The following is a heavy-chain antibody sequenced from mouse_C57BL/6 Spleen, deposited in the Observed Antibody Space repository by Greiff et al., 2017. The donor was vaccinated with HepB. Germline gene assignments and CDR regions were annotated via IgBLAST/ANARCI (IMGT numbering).Heavy chain of an antibody. V-gene: IGHV10-1*01. CDR1: GFSFNTYA. CDR3: VRRGSLGYFDY. J-gene: IGHJ2*01. CDR2: IRSKSNNYAT. Sequence: VQLKESGGGLVQPKGSLKLSCAASGFSFNTYAMNWVRQAPGKGLEWVARIRSKSNNYATYYADSVKDRFTISRDDSESMLYLQMNNLKTEDTAMYYCVRRGSLGYFDYWGQGTTLTVSS.